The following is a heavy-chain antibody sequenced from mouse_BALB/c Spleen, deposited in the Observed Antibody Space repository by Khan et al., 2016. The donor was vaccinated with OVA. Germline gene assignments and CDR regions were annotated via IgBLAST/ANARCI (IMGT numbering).Heavy chain of an antibody. CDR1: DFSLSTYG. J-gene: IGHJ1*01. V-gene: IGHV2-4-1*01. CDR3: TRVYYRDDRYFDV. Sequence: QVQLKESGPGLVQPSQSLSITCTVTDFSLSTYGIHWVRQSPGKGLEWLGVIWSGGSTDYNAAFISRLSISNDDSTSPVFFIMNSLQTDDTAIYYCTRVYYRDDRYFDVWGAGTTVTVAS. CDR2: IWSGGST. D-gene: IGHD2-14*01.